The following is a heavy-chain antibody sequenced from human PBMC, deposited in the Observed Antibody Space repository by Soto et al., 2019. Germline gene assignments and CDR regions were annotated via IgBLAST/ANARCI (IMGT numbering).Heavy chain of an antibody. J-gene: IGHJ4*02. D-gene: IGHD6-19*01. V-gene: IGHV4-31*03. CDR3: ARGSVAGFDY. CDR1: GCSISSGGYY. Sequence: PXETLSLTCTVSGCSISSGGYYWSWIRQHPGKGLEWIGYIYYSGSTYYNPSLKSRVTISVDTSKNQFSLKLSSVTAADTAVYYCARGSVAGFDYWGQGTLVTVSS. CDR2: IYYSGST.